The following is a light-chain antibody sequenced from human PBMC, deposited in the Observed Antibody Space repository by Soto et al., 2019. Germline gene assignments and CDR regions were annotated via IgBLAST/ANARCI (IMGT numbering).Light chain of an antibody. V-gene: IGKV3-11*01. CDR2: DTS. CDR3: QQRTNWPRSFT. J-gene: IGKJ3*01. CDR1: QSVSSY. Sequence: EIVLTQSPATLSLSPGERATLSCRASQSVSSYLAWYQQKPGQAPRLLIYDTSKRATGIPAWFSGSGSGTDFTLTISSLEPEDFAVYYCQQRTNWPRSFTFGPGTKVDIK.